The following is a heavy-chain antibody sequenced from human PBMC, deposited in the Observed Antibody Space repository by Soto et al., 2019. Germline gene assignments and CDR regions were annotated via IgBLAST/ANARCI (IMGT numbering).Heavy chain of an antibody. CDR1: GYTFINSG. V-gene: IGHV1-18*04. CDR2: ISAYNAKT. CDR3: ARDPPLWGPGADVFDV. Sequence: QVQLVQSGAEVKKPGASLKVSCKASGYTFINSGISWMRQAPGQGLEWMGWISAYNAKTNYSQKFQGRVTMKTDTSTATAYMELRSLRSDDTAVYYCARDPPLWGPGADVFDVWGQGTMVTVSS. D-gene: IGHD7-27*01. J-gene: IGHJ3*01.